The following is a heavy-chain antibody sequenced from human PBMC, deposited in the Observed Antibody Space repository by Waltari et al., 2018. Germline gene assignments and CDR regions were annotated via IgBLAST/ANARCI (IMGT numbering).Heavy chain of an antibody. D-gene: IGHD1-26*01. J-gene: IGHJ4*02. V-gene: IGHV1-58*01. CDR2: IVVANGNT. CDR1: GFSFRNSA. Sequence: QMQMVQSGPAVKKPGTSVKVSCKASGFSFRNSAVQWVRQARGQRLEWLGGIVVANGNTNYAQKFQERVTIARDTSTRTAYMELSSLTSEDTAIYYCAAAGISGSYYAFDYWAQGALVTVSS. CDR3: AAAGISGSYYAFDY.